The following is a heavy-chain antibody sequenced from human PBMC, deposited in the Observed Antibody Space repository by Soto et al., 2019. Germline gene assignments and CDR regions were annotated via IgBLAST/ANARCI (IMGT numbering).Heavy chain of an antibody. CDR3: AKESMPEHYGDILVDH. D-gene: IGHD4-17*01. CDR1: GFSFSNYA. Sequence: EVQLLESGGGLVQPGGPLRLPCEASGFSFSNYALSWVRQSPGKGLEWVSTFSAGGRAYYADSVKGRFTIAKDTSKSTLHLQASSLRAEDTAVYYCAKESMPEHYGDILVDHWGQGTRVTVSS. V-gene: IGHV3-23*01. J-gene: IGHJ4*02. CDR2: FSAGGRA.